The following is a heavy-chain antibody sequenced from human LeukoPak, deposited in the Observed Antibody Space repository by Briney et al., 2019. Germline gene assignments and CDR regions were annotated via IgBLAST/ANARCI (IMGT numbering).Heavy chain of an antibody. Sequence: PGGSLRLSCAASGFTFSSYAMSWVRQAPGKGLEWVSAISGSGGSTYYADSVEGRFIISRDNSKNTLYLQMNSLRAEDTAVYYCAKPETISGYSAGDYWGQGTLVTVS. D-gene: IGHD3-22*01. CDR2: ISGSGGST. CDR3: AKPETISGYSAGDY. J-gene: IGHJ4*02. CDR1: GFTFSSYA. V-gene: IGHV3-23*01.